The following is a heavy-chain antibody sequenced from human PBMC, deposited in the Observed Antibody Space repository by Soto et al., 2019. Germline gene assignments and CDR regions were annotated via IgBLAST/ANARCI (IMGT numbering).Heavy chain of an antibody. J-gene: IGHJ3*02. CDR1: GGSISSSSYY. CDR3: ARVERGTATTVVDAFDI. V-gene: IGHV4-39*01. CDR2: MSHSGGT. Sequence: SETLSLTCTVSGGSISSSSYYWSWIRQPPGKGLEWIGEMSHSGGTHFNPSLKSRVTISVDTSKNQFSLKMSSVTAADTALYYCARVERGTATTVVDAFDIWGPGTMVTVSS. D-gene: IGHD1-1*01.